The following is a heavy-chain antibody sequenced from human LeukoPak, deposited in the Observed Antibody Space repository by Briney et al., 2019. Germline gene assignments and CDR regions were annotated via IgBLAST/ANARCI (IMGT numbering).Heavy chain of an antibody. CDR1: VGSISRYY. CDR2: IYYTGST. Sequence: PSYTLSLTCTVSVGSISRYYWSWIQQPPPKGLEWIGYIYYTGSTNYNPSLNSRVTISVDTSKNQFSLKLSSVTAADTAVYYCARSPKIRYSSRWYPPLTGWFDPWGQGTLVTVSS. J-gene: IGHJ5*02. D-gene: IGHD6-13*01. V-gene: IGHV4-59*07. CDR3: ARSPKIRYSSRWYPPLTGWFDP.